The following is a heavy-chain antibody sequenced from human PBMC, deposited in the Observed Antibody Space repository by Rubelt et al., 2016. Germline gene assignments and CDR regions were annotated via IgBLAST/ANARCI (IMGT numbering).Heavy chain of an antibody. D-gene: IGHD2-8*01. CDR2: INAGNGKT. J-gene: IGHJ4*02. CDR3: ARAQRIRLLMVYAPTFDY. Sequence: QVQLVQSGAEVKKPGASVKVSCKASGYTFTSYAMHWVRQAPGQRPEWMGWINAGNGKTKYSQKFQGRVTITRDTSARTAYMELSSLRAEDPAVYYCARAQRIRLLMVYAPTFDYWGQGTLVTVSS. V-gene: IGHV1-3*01. CDR1: GYTFTSYA.